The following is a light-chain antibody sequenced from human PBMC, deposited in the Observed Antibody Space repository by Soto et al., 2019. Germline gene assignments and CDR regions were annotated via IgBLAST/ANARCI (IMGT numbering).Light chain of an antibody. CDR1: SGHSSYI. Sequence: QLVLTQSSSASASLGSSVKLTCTLSSGHSSYIIAWHQQQPGKDPRDLMKLEGSGSYTKASGVPDRFSGSSSEADRYLTISHLLFEDEADYYCETWERNILGFGGGTQLTV. J-gene: IGLJ2*01. CDR2: LEGSGSY. V-gene: IGLV4-60*02. CDR3: ETWERNILG.